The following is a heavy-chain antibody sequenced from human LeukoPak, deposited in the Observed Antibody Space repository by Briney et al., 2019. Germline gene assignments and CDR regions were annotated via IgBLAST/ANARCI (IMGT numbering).Heavy chain of an antibody. J-gene: IGHJ6*03. V-gene: IGHV4-59*08. CDR1: GGSISSYY. Sequence: PSETLSLTCTVSGGSISSYYWSWIRQPPGKGLEWIGYIYYSGSTNYNPSLKSRVTISVDTSKNQFSLKLSSVTAADTAVYYCAGSGSSNTQYYMDVWGKGTTVTISS. D-gene: IGHD3-10*01. CDR3: AGSGSSNTQYYMDV. CDR2: IYYSGST.